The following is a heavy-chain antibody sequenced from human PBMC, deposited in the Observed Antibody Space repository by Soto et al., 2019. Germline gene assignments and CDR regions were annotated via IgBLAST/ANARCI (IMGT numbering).Heavy chain of an antibody. CDR3: ATDNVGGELHKGELEY. CDR2: INAGNGKT. V-gene: IGHV1-3*01. CDR1: GYTFNSYV. D-gene: IGHD1-26*01. Sequence: QVPLVQSGAEVKKPGASVKVSCKASGYTFNSYVLHWVRQAPGQRLAWMGWINAGNGKTKYSQKLQGRLTFARDTSASTAYMELSSLRSEDTAVYYCATDNVGGELHKGELEYWGQGTLVTVSS. J-gene: IGHJ4*02.